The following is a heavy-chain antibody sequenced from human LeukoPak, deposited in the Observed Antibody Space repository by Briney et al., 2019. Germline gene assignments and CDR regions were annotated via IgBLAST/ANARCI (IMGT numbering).Heavy chain of an antibody. CDR1: GGSISSSSHY. Sequence: PSETLSLTCTVSGGSISSSSHYWGWIRQPPGKGLEWIGSIYYSGSTYYNPSLKSRVTISVDTSKNQFSLKLSSVTAADTAVYYCARRVVVVTSHDAFDIWGQGTMVTVSS. CDR3: ARRVVVVTSHDAFDI. V-gene: IGHV4-39*01. CDR2: IYYSGST. J-gene: IGHJ3*02. D-gene: IGHD2-21*02.